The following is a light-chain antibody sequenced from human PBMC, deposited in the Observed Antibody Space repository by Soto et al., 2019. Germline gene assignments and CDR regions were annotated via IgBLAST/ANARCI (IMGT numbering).Light chain of an antibody. V-gene: IGLV2-23*01. Sequence: QSALTQLASASGSRGQSITISFTGTSRDVGNYNLVSWYQQYPGKAPKLMIYEDTKRPSGVSHRFSGSKSGNTASLTISGLQPEDEAGYYCCSYAGSSTVVFGGGTKVTVL. CDR3: CSYAGSSTVV. J-gene: IGLJ2*01. CDR1: SRDVGNYNL. CDR2: EDT.